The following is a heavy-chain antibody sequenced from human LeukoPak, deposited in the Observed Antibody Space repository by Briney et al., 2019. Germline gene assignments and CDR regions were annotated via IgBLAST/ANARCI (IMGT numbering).Heavy chain of an antibody. CDR1: GGSISSHYY. J-gene: IGHJ6*02. Sequence: PSETLSLTCTVSGGSISSHYYWSWIRQPPGKGLEWIGYISYSGYTNYNPSLTSRVTVSVDTSKNQFSLKLKSVPAADTAVYYCARLLYSGSHYYAVDVWGQGTSVTVSS. D-gene: IGHD6-13*01. V-gene: IGHV4-59*08. CDR3: ARLLYSGSHYYAVDV. CDR2: ISYSGYT.